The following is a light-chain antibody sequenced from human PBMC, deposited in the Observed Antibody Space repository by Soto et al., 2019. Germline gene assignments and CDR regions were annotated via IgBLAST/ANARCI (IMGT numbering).Light chain of an antibody. CDR2: AAS. J-gene: IGKJ4*01. CDR1: QGVSNW. CDR3: QQSFSPLTFGGGTPQLT. V-gene: IGKV1-12*01. Sequence: DIQMTQSPSSVSASVGDRVTITCRASQGVSNWLAWYQQKPGKAPKLLICAASTLQTGVPSRFSGSGSGTDFTLTISSLQPEDFATYYCQQSFSPLTFGGGTPQLTFGGGTKVEIK.